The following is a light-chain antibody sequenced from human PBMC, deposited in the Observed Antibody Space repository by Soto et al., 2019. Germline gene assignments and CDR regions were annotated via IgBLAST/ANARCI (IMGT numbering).Light chain of an antibody. CDR1: SSNIGNNY. V-gene: IGLV1-51*01. CDR2: DNN. J-gene: IGLJ1*01. Sequence: QSVLTQPPSGSAAPGQKVTISCSGSSSNIGNNYVSWYQQLPGTAPKLLIYDNNKRPSGIPDRFSGSKSGTSATLGITGLQTGDEADYYCGTWDSSLSAGNYVFGTGTKVTVL. CDR3: GTWDSSLSAGNYV.